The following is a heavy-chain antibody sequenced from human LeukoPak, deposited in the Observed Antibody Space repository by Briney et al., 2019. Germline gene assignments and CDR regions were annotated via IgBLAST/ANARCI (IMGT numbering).Heavy chain of an antibody. CDR2: IYYSGST. CDR1: GASITIPDYY. D-gene: IGHD6-13*01. CDR3: ARGKGSSWRFDY. J-gene: IGHJ4*02. Sequence: PSETLSLTCAVSGASITIPDYYWGWIRQPPGKGLEWIGYIYYSGSTNYNPSLKSRVTISVDTSKNQFSLKLSSVTAADTAVYYCARGKGSSWRFDYWGQGTLVTVSS. V-gene: IGHV4-61*08.